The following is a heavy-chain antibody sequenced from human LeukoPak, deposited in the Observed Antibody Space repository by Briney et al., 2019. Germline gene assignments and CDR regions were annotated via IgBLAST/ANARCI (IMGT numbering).Heavy chain of an antibody. J-gene: IGHJ4*02. Sequence: PGGSLRLSCAASGFTVSSNYMSWVRQAPGKGLEWVSVIYSGGSTYYADSVKGRFTISRDNSKNTLYLQMNSLRAEDTAVYCCARDQPLAVAGTFDYWGQGTLVTVSS. V-gene: IGHV3-66*01. CDR2: IYSGGST. CDR3: ARDQPLAVAGTFDY. D-gene: IGHD6-19*01. CDR1: GFTVSSNY.